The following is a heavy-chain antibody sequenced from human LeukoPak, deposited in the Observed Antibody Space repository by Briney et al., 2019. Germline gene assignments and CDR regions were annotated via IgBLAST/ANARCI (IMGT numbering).Heavy chain of an antibody. Sequence: SETLSLTCAVYGGSFSGDFWSWIRQSPGKGLEWIGEINHGGSTTYNPSLKSRLTMSVDTSTNQISLKMTSVTAADTAIYYCARDQATIILGYFDYWGQGTLVTVSS. D-gene: IGHD3-22*01. J-gene: IGHJ4*02. V-gene: IGHV4-34*01. CDR3: ARDQATIILGYFDY. CDR2: INHGGST. CDR1: GGSFSGDF.